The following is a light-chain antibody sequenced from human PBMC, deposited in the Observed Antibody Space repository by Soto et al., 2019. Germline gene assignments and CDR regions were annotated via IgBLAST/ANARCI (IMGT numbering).Light chain of an antibody. Sequence: QSVLTQPPSVSGAPGQRVTISCTGSSSNIGAGYDVNWYQQLPGTAPKLLIYGNGNRPSWVPDRFSGSRSGASASLAITGLQAEDAADYYCQSHDSSLSADVVFGGGTKLTVL. CDR1: SSNIGAGYD. J-gene: IGLJ2*01. V-gene: IGLV1-40*01. CDR2: GNG. CDR3: QSHDSSLSADVV.